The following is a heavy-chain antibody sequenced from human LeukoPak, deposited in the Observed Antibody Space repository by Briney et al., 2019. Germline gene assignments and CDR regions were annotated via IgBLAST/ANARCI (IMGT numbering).Heavy chain of an antibody. J-gene: IGHJ5*02. D-gene: IGHD3-10*01. Sequence: GESLEISCQGSGYSFTSYWIGWVRQLPGKGLEWMGIIYPGDSDTRYSPSFQGQVTISADKSISTAYLQWSSLKASDTAMYYCARRLTMVRGVNWFDPWGQGTLVTVSS. CDR3: ARRLTMVRGVNWFDP. CDR2: IYPGDSDT. V-gene: IGHV5-51*01. CDR1: GYSFTSYW.